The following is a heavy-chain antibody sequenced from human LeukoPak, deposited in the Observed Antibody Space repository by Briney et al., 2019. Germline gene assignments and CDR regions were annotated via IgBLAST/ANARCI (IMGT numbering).Heavy chain of an antibody. CDR3: VTYYDFWSGYRKPFDY. V-gene: IGHV3-73*01. D-gene: IGHD3-3*01. CDR1: GFTFSGSA. J-gene: IGHJ4*02. Sequence: PGGSLRLSCAASGFTFSGSAMHWVRQASGKGLEWVGRIRSKANSYATAYAASVKGRFTISRDDSKNTAYLQMNSLKTEDTAVYYCVTYYDFWSGYRKPFDYWGQGTLVTVSS. CDR2: IRSKANSYAT.